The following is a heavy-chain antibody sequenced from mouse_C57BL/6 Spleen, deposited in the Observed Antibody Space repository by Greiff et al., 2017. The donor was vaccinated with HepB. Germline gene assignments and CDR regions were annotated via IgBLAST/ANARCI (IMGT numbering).Heavy chain of an antibody. CDR1: GFTFSDYY. Sequence: EVQVVESEGGLVQPGSSMKLSCTASGFTFSDYYMAWVRQVPEKGLEWVANINYDGSSTYYLDSLKSRFIISRDNAKNILYLQMSSLKSEDTATYYCARDRGVTTTSYYAMDYWGQGTSVTVSS. D-gene: IGHD2-2*01. V-gene: IGHV5-16*01. J-gene: IGHJ4*01. CDR2: INYDGSST. CDR3: ARDRGVTTTSYYAMDY.